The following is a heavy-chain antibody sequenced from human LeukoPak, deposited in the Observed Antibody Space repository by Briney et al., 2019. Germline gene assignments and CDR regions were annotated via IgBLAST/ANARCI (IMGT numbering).Heavy chain of an antibody. CDR3: ARHDCSGGSCYWRY. CDR1: GGSFSGYY. V-gene: IGHV4-34*01. J-gene: IGHJ4*02. D-gene: IGHD2-15*01. CDR2: INHSGST. Sequence: PSETLSLTCAVYGGSFSGYYWSWIRQPPGKGLEWIGEINHSGSTNYNPSLKNRVTISVDTSKNQFSLKLSSVTAADTAVYYCARHDCSGGSCYWRYWGQGTLVTVSS.